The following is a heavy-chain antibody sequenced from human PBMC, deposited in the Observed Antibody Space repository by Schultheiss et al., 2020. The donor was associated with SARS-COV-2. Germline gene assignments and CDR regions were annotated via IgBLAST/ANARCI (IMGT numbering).Heavy chain of an antibody. J-gene: IGHJ6*02. CDR3: VREEEEMATYLDYYYGMDA. Sequence: GGSLRLSCAASGFTFSSYEMNWVRQAPGKGLEWVSYISTSGSTIYYADSVKGRFTISRDNAKNTLYLQMNSLRVEDTAVYFCVREEEEMATYLDYYYGMDAWGQGTTVTVSS. D-gene: IGHD5-24*01. V-gene: IGHV3-48*03. CDR2: ISTSGSTI. CDR1: GFTFSSYE.